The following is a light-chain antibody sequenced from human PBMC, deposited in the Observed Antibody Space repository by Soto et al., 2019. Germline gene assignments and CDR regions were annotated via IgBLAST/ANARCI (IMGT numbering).Light chain of an antibody. V-gene: IGKV3-20*01. CDR1: HSVSSSY. CDR3: QQYGYSFWT. CDR2: SAP. J-gene: IGKJ1*01. Sequence: EIVLAPSPGTLSLSAVAGSTPSCLVSHSVSSSYLAWYQQKPGQAPRLLIYSAPSRATGIPDRFSGSGSGTDYTLTISRLEPEDFAVYYCQQYGYSFWTFGQGTKVDIK.